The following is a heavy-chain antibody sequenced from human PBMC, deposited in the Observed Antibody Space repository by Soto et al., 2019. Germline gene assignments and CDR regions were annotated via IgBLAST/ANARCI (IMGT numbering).Heavy chain of an antibody. CDR3: AREERKGIISWFGP. CDR1: GGSVSGVDYF. J-gene: IGHJ5*02. V-gene: IGHV4-30-4*01. Sequence: SETLSLTCTVSGGSVSGVDYFWSWLRQSPGKGLEWIGYIYYTGITHLNPSLKSRLTMAVDTSKNEFSLKLTSVSAADTAVYFCAREERKGIISWFGPWGQGTPVTVSS. CDR2: IYYTGIT. D-gene: IGHD2-21*01.